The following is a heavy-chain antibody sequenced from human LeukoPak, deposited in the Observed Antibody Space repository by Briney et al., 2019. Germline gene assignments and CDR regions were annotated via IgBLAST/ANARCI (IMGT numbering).Heavy chain of an antibody. Sequence: SETLSLTCTVSGVSISSYYWSWIRQPPGKGLDWIGYFYYSGSTNYNPSLKSRVTISVDTSKNQFSLKLSSVTAADTAVYYCARDYYGSGSLGYYYYGMDVWGQGTTVTVSS. J-gene: IGHJ6*02. V-gene: IGHV4-59*01. CDR2: FYYSGST. CDR1: GVSISSYY. D-gene: IGHD3-10*01. CDR3: ARDYYGSGSLGYYYYGMDV.